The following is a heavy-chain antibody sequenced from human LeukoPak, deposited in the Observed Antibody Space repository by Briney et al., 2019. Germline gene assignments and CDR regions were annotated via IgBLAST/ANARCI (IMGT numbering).Heavy chain of an antibody. CDR2: IKQDGRDK. V-gene: IGHV3-7*03. Sequence: GGSLRLSCAASGFTFSSYWMNWVRQAPGKELEWVATIKQDGRDKYYVDSVKGRFTISRDDAKNSLYLQMNSLRVEDTAVYHCVRYFTAVAPTLRLDYWGQGTLVTVSS. J-gene: IGHJ4*02. CDR1: GFTFSSYW. CDR3: VRYFTAVAPTLRLDY. D-gene: IGHD6-19*01.